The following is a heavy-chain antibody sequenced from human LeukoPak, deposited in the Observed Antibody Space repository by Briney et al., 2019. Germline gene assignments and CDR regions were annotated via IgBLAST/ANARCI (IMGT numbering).Heavy chain of an antibody. CDR3: ARGGPEWPLDY. CDR1: GFTFSNYG. D-gene: IGHD3-3*01. CDR2: IWYDGSNK. V-gene: IGHV3-33*01. Sequence: GRSLRLSCAASGFTFSNYGMHWVRQAPGKGLEWVALIWYDGSNKYYADSVKGRFTISRDNSKNTLYLQMNSLRAEDTAVYYCARGGPEWPLDYWGQGILVTVSS. J-gene: IGHJ4*02.